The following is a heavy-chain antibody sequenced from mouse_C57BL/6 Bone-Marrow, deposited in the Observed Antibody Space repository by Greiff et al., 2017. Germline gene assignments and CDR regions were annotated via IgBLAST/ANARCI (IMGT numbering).Heavy chain of an antibody. D-gene: IGHD1-1*01. CDR1: GFSFNTYA. Sequence: DVKLQESGGGLVQPKGSLKLSCAASGFSFNTYAMNWVRQAPGKGLEWVARIRSKSNNYATYYADSVKDRFTISRDDSESMLYLQMNNLKTEDTAMYYCVRKGIYYYGSSPYYAMDYWGQGTSVTVSS. J-gene: IGHJ4*01. V-gene: IGHV10-1*01. CDR3: VRKGIYYYGSSPYYAMDY. CDR2: IRSKSNNYAT.